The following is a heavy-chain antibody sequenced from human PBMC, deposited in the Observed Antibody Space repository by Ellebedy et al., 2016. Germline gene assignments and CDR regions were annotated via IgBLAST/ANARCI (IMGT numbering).Heavy chain of an antibody. CDR2: IYTSGST. CDR1: GGSFSSYY. CDR3: ASFVEMATMGNAVDY. D-gene: IGHD5-24*01. J-gene: IGHJ4*02. Sequence: SETLSLXXAVYGGSFSSYYWSWIRQPAGKGLEWIGRIYTSGSTNYNPSLKSRVTMSVDTSKNQFSLKLSSVTAADTAVYYCASFVEMATMGNAVDYWGQGTLVTVSS. V-gene: IGHV4-59*10.